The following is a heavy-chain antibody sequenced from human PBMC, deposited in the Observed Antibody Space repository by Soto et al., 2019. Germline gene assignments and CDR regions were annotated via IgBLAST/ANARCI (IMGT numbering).Heavy chain of an antibody. V-gene: IGHV1-18*01. CDR3: ARDQLYYNDFSGRPLNAFDV. CDR2: ISAYNGNT. J-gene: IGHJ3*01. Sequence: ASVKVSCKASGYTFTSYGISWVRQAPGQGLEWMGWISAYNGNTNYAQKLQGRVTMTTDTSTSTAYMELRSLRSDDTAVYYCARDQLYYNDFSGRPLNAFDVWGQGTMVTVSS. CDR1: GYTFTSYG. D-gene: IGHD3-22*01.